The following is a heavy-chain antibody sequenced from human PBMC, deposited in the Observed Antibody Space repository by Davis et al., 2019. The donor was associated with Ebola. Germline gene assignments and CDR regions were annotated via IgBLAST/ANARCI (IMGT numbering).Heavy chain of an antibody. CDR1: GGSFSGYY. CDR2: INHSGST. D-gene: IGHD2-2*01. J-gene: IGHJ6*03. V-gene: IGHV4-34*01. CDR3: ARSGCSSTSCSYYYYMDV. Sequence: PSETLSLTCAVYGGSFSGYYWSWIRQPPGKGLEWIGEINHSGSTNYNPSLKSRVTISVDTSKNQFSLKLSSVTAADTAVYYCARSGCSSTSCSYYYYMDVWGKGTTVTVSS.